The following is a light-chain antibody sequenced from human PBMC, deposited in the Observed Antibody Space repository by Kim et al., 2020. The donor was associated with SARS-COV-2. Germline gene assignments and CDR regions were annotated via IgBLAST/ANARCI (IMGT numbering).Light chain of an antibody. CDR3: QAWDTNTGV. V-gene: IGLV3-1*01. J-gene: IGLJ3*02. Sequence: SYELTQPPSVSVSPGQTASITCSGDKLGSKYACWYQQKPGQSPVVVIYQDKKRPSGIPERFSGSNSGNTATLTISGTQAMDEADYFCQAWDTNTGVFGGGTKVTVL. CDR2: QDK. CDR1: KLGSKY.